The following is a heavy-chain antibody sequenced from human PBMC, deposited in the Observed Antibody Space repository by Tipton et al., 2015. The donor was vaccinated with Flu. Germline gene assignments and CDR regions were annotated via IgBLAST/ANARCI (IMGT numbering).Heavy chain of an antibody. CDR2: INHSGSA. V-gene: IGHV4-34*01. Sequence: GLVKPSETLSLTCAVHGGSLSGYYWSWIRQPPGKGPEWIGEINHSGSANYNRSLKSRVTISVDTSKNQFSLKLSSVTAADTAVYYCARVVGATRVRYFQHWGQGTLVTVSS. CDR3: ARVVGATRVRYFQH. D-gene: IGHD1-26*01. J-gene: IGHJ1*01. CDR1: GGSLSGYY.